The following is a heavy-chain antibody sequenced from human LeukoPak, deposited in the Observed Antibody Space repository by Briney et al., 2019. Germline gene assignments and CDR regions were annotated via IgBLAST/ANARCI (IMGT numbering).Heavy chain of an antibody. CDR1: GFTFDDYA. Sequence: PGRSLRLSCAASGFTFDDYAMHWVRQAPGKGLEWVSGISWNSGSIGYADSVKGRFTISRDNAKNSLYLQMNSLRAEDTALYYCAKGHPHFNYSDDSGQGSLATASS. CDR2: ISWNSGSI. CDR3: AKGHPHFNYSDD. V-gene: IGHV3-9*01. D-gene: IGHD2/OR15-2a*01. J-gene: IGHJ4*01.